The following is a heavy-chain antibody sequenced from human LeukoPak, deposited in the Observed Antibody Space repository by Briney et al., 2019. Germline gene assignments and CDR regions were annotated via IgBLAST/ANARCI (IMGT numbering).Heavy chain of an antibody. CDR2: IIPIFGTA. CDR1: GGTFSSYA. J-gene: IGHJ3*02. Sequence: SVKVSCKASGGTFSSYAISWVRQARGQGLEWMGGIIPIFGTANYAQKFQGRVTITADESTSTADMELSSLRSEDTAVYYCARDWNPPSDSHAFDIWGQGTMVTVSS. CDR3: ARDWNPPSDSHAFDI. V-gene: IGHV1-69*13. D-gene: IGHD1-1*01.